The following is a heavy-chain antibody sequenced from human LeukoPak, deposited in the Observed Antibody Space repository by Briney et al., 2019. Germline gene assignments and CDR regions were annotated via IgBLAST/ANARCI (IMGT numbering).Heavy chain of an antibody. CDR2: ISASGSGS. Sequence: GGPLRLSCTDSGFTFSNYDMSWVRPAAGRGLGWVSTISASGSGSDYADYVKGRFTISRDNSQNTLNLQMNILRVEDTSVYYCVYRTGFDYWGQGTLVTVSS. CDR1: GFTFSNYD. J-gene: IGHJ4*02. V-gene: IGHV3-23*01. CDR3: VYRTGFDY. D-gene: IGHD7-27*01.